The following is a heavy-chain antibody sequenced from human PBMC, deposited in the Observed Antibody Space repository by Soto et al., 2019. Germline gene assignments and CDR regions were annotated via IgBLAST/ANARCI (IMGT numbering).Heavy chain of an antibody. CDR1: GFTFSSYA. CDR2: ISGSGGST. J-gene: IGHJ4*02. Sequence: GGSLRLSCAASGFTFSSYAMSWVRQAPGKGLEWVSAISGSGGSTYYADSVKGRFTISRDNSKNTLYLQMNNLRAEDTAVVYCAKDYNSNYYFDNWGQGTLVTVSS. CDR3: AKDYNSNYYFDN. D-gene: IGHD4-4*01. V-gene: IGHV3-23*01.